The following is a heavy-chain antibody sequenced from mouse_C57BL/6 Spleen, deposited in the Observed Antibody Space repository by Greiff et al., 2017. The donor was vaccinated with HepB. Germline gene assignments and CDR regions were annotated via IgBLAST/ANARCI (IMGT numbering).Heavy chain of an antibody. Sequence: QVQLKQPGAELVKPGASVKLSCKASGYTFTSYWMHWVKQRPGQGLEWIGMIHPNSGSTNYNEKFKSKATLTVDKSSSTAYMQLSSLTSEDSAVYYCARSPYYDYDDYYAMDYWGQGTSVTVSS. V-gene: IGHV1-64*01. CDR2: IHPNSGST. CDR3: ARSPYYDYDDYYAMDY. CDR1: GYTFTSYW. D-gene: IGHD2-4*01. J-gene: IGHJ4*01.